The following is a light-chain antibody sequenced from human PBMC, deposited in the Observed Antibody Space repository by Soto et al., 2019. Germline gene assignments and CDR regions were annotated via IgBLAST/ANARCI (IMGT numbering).Light chain of an antibody. J-gene: IGLJ2*01. CDR1: SSDVGTYNL. CDR3: CSYAGSNTFVI. Sequence: QSGLTQPASVSGSPGQSITISCTGTSSDVGTYNLVSWYQQHPGKAPELIIYEDTKRPSGVSNRFSGSKSGNTASLTISGLQAEDEGDYHCCSYAGSNTFVIFGGGTKPTVL. CDR2: EDT. V-gene: IGLV2-23*02.